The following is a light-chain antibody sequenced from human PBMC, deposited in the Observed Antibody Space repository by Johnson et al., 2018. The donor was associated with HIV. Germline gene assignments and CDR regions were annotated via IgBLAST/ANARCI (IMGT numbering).Light chain of an antibody. J-gene: IGLJ1*01. CDR3: GTWDSSLSLYV. V-gene: IGLV1-51*01. CDR2: DNN. CDR1: SSNIGNNY. Sequence: QSVLTQPPSASAAPGQKVTISCSGSSSNIGNNYVSWYQQLPVTAPKLLIYDNNKRPSGIPDRFSGSKSGTSATLGITGLQTGDEADYYCGTWDSSLSLYVFGTGTKVTVL.